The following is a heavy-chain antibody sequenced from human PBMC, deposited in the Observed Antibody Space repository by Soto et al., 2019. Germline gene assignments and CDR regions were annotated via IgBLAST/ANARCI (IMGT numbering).Heavy chain of an antibody. CDR1: GFAFNSYG. V-gene: IGHV3-21*01. CDR3: AREDSIIIPAVSDF. CDR2: ISKSDYT. J-gene: IGHJ4*02. D-gene: IGHD2-2*01. Sequence: GGSLRLSCTVSGFAFNSYGINWVRQAPGKGLEWVSSISKSDYTYYSDSVKGRFTISRDNAKNSVSLQMNTLRVEDTAVYYCAREDSIIIPAVSDFWGQGTLVTVSS.